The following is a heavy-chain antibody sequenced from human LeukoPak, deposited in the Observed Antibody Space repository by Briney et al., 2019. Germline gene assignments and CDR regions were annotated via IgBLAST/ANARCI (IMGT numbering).Heavy chain of an antibody. CDR1: GYTFTSYD. Sequence: ASVKVSCKASGYTFTSYDINWVRQATGQGLEWMGWMNPNSGNTGYAQKFQGRVTMTRNTSISTAYMELSSLRSEDTAVYYCARGGGLFDWLGVYYHYYMDVWGKGTTVTVSS. D-gene: IGHD3-9*01. CDR2: MNPNSGNT. CDR3: ARGGGLFDWLGVYYHYYMDV. V-gene: IGHV1-8*01. J-gene: IGHJ6*03.